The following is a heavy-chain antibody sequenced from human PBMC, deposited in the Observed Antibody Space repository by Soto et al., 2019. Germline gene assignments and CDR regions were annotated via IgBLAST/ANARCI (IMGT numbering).Heavy chain of an antibody. CDR1: GGSINSGGYY. J-gene: IGHJ4*02. V-gene: IGHV4-31*03. D-gene: IGHD3-22*01. CDR2: IFYSGST. CDR3: ARNSISKKIDY. Sequence: QVQLQESGPGLVKPSQTLSLTCSVSGGSINSGGYYWTWIRQHPGKGLEWIGNIFYSGSTSYNPSIKSRLTISIDTSKTHFSLKLSSVTAADTAVYYCARNSISKKIDYWGQGTLVTVSS.